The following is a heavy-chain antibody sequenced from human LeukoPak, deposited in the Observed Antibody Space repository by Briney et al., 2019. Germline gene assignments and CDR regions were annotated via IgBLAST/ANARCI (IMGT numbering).Heavy chain of an antibody. CDR3: ARGRSAHYYDSSGDSYYYYGMDV. D-gene: IGHD3-22*01. CDR2: INHSGST. Sequence: SETLSLTCAVYGGSFSGYYWSWIRQPPGKGLEWIGEINHSGSTNYNPSLKSRVTISVDTSKNQFSLKLSSVTAADTAVYYCARGRSAHYYDSSGDSYYYYGMDVWGQGTTVTVSS. V-gene: IGHV4-34*01. CDR1: GGSFSGYY. J-gene: IGHJ6*02.